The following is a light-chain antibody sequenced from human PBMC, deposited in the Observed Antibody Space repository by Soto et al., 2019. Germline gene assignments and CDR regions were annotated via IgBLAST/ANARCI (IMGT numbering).Light chain of an antibody. CDR1: QSLLHSNGYNY. Sequence: DIVMAQSPLSLPVTPGEPASISCRSSQSLLHSNGYNYLDWYLQKPGQSPQLLIYLGSNRASGVPDRFSGSGSGTDCTRKISSVEAEDVGVYYCMQALQTPRTCGQGTKLEIK. V-gene: IGKV2-28*01. J-gene: IGKJ2*02. CDR2: LGS. CDR3: MQALQTPRT.